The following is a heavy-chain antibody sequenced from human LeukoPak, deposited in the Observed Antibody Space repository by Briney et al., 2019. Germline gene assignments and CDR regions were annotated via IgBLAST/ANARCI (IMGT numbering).Heavy chain of an antibody. V-gene: IGHV3-74*01. CDR1: GFTFSSYW. J-gene: IGHJ4*02. Sequence: PGGSLRLSCAASGFTFSSYWMHWVRHAPGKGLVWVSRINSDGSSTSYADSVKGRFTISRDNAKNTLYLQMNSLRAEDTAVYYCAREYYDSSGSYYFDYWGQGTLVTVSS. D-gene: IGHD3-22*01. CDR3: AREYYDSSGSYYFDY. CDR2: INSDGSST.